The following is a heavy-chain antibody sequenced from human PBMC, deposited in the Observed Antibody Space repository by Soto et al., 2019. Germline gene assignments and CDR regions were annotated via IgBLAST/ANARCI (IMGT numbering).Heavy chain of an antibody. Sequence: SLVKVSCKASGGTFSSYAISWVRQAPGQGLEWMGGIIPIFGTANYAQKFQGRVTITADESTSTAYMELSSLRSEDTAVYYCAREVVPAAMWDYYYYGMDVWGQGTTVTVSS. V-gene: IGHV1-69*13. CDR1: GGTFSSYA. CDR3: AREVVPAAMWDYYYYGMDV. D-gene: IGHD2-2*01. CDR2: IIPIFGTA. J-gene: IGHJ6*02.